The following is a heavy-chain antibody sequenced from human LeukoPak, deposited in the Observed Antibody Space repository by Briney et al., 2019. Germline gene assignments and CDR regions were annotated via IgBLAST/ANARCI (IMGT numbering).Heavy chain of an antibody. V-gene: IGHV4-61*02. CDR2: IYTSGST. D-gene: IGHD2-15*01. CDR1: GGSISSSSYY. Sequence: SETLSLTCTVSGGSISSSSYYWSWIRQPAGKGLEWIGRIYTSGSTNYNPSLKSRVTMSVDTSKNQFSLKLSSVAAADTAVYYCARVVSHAPSDYYFDYWGQGTLVTVSS. J-gene: IGHJ4*02. CDR3: ARVVSHAPSDYYFDY.